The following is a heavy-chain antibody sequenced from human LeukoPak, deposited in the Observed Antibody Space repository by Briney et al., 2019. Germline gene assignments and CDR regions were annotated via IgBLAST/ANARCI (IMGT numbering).Heavy chain of an antibody. CDR2: IWYDGSNK. V-gene: IGHV3-33*01. J-gene: IGHJ3*02. D-gene: IGHD5-18*01. CDR3: ARDSGSYGLPDAFDI. Sequence: GRSQRPSCAASGFTFSSYGMHWVRQAPGKGLEWVAVIWYDGSNKYYADSVKGRFTISGDNSKNTLYLQMNSLRAEDTAVYYCARDSGSYGLPDAFDIWGQGTMVTVSS. CDR1: GFTFSSYG.